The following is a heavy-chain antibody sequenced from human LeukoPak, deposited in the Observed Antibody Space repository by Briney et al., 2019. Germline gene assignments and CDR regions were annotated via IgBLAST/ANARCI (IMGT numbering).Heavy chain of an antibody. J-gene: IGHJ4*02. V-gene: IGHV3-21*01. CDR3: ARDGYCSGGSCYKGRFDY. Sequence: GGSLRLSCAASGFTFSSYTMNWVRQAPGKGLEWVSIISSGSSYIHYADSVKGRFTISRDNAKNSLYLQMNSLRAEDTAVYYCARDGYCSGGSCYKGRFDYWGQGTLVTVSS. D-gene: IGHD2-15*01. CDR2: ISSGSSYI. CDR1: GFTFSSYT.